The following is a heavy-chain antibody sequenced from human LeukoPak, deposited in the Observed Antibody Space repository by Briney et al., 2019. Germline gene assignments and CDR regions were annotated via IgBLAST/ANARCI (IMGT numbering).Heavy chain of an antibody. J-gene: IGHJ6*02. Sequence: GRSLRLSCAASGFTFSSYGTHWVRQAPGKGLEWVAVISYDGSNKYYADSVKGRFTISRDNSKNTLYLQMNSLRAEDTAVYYCAKDSGPINHYSNYYPYYYYGMDVWGQGTTVTVSS. CDR3: AKDSGPINHYSNYYPYYYYGMDV. CDR1: GFTFSSYG. D-gene: IGHD4-11*01. V-gene: IGHV3-30*18. CDR2: ISYDGSNK.